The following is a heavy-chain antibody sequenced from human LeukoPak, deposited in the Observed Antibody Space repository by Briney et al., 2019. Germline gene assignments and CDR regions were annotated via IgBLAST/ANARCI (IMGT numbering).Heavy chain of an antibody. D-gene: IGHD3-3*01. CDR1: GYTFTSYA. J-gene: IGHJ5*02. CDR3: ARGDYDFWSGYYSNWFDP. Sequence: ASVKASCKASGYTFTSYAMHWVRQAPGQRLEWMGWINAGNGNTKYSQKFQGRVTITRDTSASTAYMELSSLRSEDTAVYYCARGDYDFWSGYYSNWFDPWGQGTLVTVSS. V-gene: IGHV1-3*01. CDR2: INAGNGNT.